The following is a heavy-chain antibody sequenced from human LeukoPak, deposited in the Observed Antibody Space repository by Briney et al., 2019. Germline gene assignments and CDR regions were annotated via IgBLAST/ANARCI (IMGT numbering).Heavy chain of an antibody. D-gene: IGHD6-13*01. CDR1: GFTFSSYG. CDR2: IWYDGSNK. V-gene: IGHV3-33*01. J-gene: IGHJ3*02. CDR3: AREGAAAVTPAFDI. Sequence: PGRSLRLSCAASGFTFSSYGMHWVRQAPGKGLEWVAVIWYDGSNKYYADSVKGRFTISRDNSKNTLYLQMNSLRAEDTAVYYCAREGAAAVTPAFDIWGQGTMVTVSS.